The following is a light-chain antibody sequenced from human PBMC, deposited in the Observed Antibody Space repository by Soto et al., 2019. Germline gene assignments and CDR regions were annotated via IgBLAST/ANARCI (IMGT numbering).Light chain of an antibody. CDR3: QSYDSSLSGSRV. V-gene: IGLV1-40*01. CDR2: GNS. Sequence: QSVLTQPPSVSGAPGQRVTISCTGSSCNIGAGYDVHWYQQLPGTAPKLLIYGNSNRPSGVPDRFSGSKYGTSASLAITGLQAEDEADYYCQSYDSSLSGSRVFGGGTKLTVL. J-gene: IGLJ2*01. CDR1: SCNIGAGYD.